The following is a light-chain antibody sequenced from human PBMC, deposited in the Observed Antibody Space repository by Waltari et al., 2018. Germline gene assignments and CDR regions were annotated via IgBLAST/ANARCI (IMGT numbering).Light chain of an antibody. V-gene: IGKV3-11*01. CDR3: QQRTNRQLT. CDR2: DAS. Sequence: EVVLTQSPATLSLSPGERATLSCRASQSVSTYLAWYQHKPGQAPRLLIYDASNRATGIPARFSGSGSGTDFTLTISSLEPEDFAVYYCQQRTNRQLTFGGGTKVEIK. CDR1: QSVSTY. J-gene: IGKJ4*01.